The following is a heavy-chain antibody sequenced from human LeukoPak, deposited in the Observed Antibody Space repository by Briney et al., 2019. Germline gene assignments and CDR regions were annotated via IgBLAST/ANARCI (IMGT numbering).Heavy chain of an antibody. CDR3: ARGVLGRTQSVSAGLDY. V-gene: IGHV3-30*03. J-gene: IGHJ4*02. CDR2: VSFDGTNR. D-gene: IGHD7-27*01. CDR1: SFTFSDYG. Sequence: GGSLRLSCAASSFTFSDYGMHWVRQAPGKGLEWVAVVSFDGTNRYYADSVQGRFSISRDNSENTLYLQMNSLRPEDTAAYYCARGVLGRTQSVSAGLDYWGQGTLVTVSS.